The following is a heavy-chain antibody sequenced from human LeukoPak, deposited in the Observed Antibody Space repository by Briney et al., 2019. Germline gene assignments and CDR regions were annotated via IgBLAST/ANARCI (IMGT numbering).Heavy chain of an antibody. J-gene: IGHJ3*02. CDR1: GGSIGSGGYY. Sequence: PSQTLSLTCTVSGGSIGSGGYYWSWIRQHPGKGLEWIGYIYYSGSTYYNPSLKSRVTISVDTSKNQFSLKLSSVTAADTAVYYCARGSLTYYDSSGYYYRAFDIWGRGTMVTVSS. CDR2: IYYSGST. V-gene: IGHV4-31*03. D-gene: IGHD3-22*01. CDR3: ARGSLTYYDSSGYYYRAFDI.